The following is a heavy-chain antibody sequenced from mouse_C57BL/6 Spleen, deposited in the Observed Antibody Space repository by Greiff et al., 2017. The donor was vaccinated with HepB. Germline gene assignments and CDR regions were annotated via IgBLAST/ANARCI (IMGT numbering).Heavy chain of an antibody. Sequence: QVQLKQPGAELVKPGASVKLSCKASGYTFTSYWMQWVKQRPGQGLEWIGEIDPSDSYTNYNQKFKGKATLTVDTSSSTAYMQLSSLTSEDSAVYYCARGSSGYGDFDYWGQGTTLTVSS. J-gene: IGHJ2*01. CDR2: IDPSDSYT. V-gene: IGHV1-50*01. CDR3: ARGSSGYGDFDY. D-gene: IGHD3-2*02. CDR1: GYTFTSYW.